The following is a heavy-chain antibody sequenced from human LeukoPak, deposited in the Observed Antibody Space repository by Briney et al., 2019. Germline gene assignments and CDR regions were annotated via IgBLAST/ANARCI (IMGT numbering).Heavy chain of an antibody. Sequence: GGSLRLSCTASGFTFSTYVMHWVRQPPGKGLEWVTFIRYDGTNKYYADSVMGRFTISRDNSKNTLYLQMNSLRADDTAVYYCAKGLGNYFDYWGQGTLVTVS. V-gene: IGHV3-30*02. J-gene: IGHJ4*02. CDR2: IRYDGTNK. CDR1: GFTFSTYV. CDR3: AKGLGNYFDY. D-gene: IGHD7-27*01.